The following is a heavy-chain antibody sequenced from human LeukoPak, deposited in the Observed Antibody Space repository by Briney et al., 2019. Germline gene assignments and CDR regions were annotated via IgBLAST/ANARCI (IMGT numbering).Heavy chain of an antibody. D-gene: IGHD6-19*01. CDR3: ARGNVAVARNLIDF. CDR2: TLYDGSST. Sequence: PGRSLRLSCAASGFTFNIYPMHWVRQAPGEGPEWVAVTLYDGSSTDYAGSVKGRFTMSRDNAKNTLYLQMNSLRPEDTGIYYCARGNVAVARNLIDFWGQGTLVTVSS. V-gene: IGHV3-30*04. J-gene: IGHJ4*02. CDR1: GFTFNIYP.